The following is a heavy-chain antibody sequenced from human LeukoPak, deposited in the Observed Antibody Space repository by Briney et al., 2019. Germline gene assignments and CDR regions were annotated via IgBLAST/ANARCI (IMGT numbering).Heavy chain of an antibody. V-gene: IGHV4-34*01. J-gene: IGHJ1*01. Sequence: SETLSLTCAVYGGSFSGYYWSWIRQPPGKGLEWIGEINHSGSTNYNPSLKSRVTISVDTSKNQFSLKLSSVTAADTAVYYCARNPYYYDSSGYYSSGYLQHWGQGTLVTVS. CDR1: GGSFSGYY. CDR2: INHSGST. CDR3: ARNPYYYDSSGYYSSGYLQH. D-gene: IGHD3-22*01.